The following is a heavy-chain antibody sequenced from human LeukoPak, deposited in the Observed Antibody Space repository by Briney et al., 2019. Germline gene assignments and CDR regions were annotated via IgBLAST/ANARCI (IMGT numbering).Heavy chain of an antibody. V-gene: IGHV4-59*11. D-gene: IGHD3-9*01. J-gene: IGHJ4*02. CDR1: GGSISSHY. Sequence: SETLSLTCTVSGGSISSHYWSWIRQPPGKGLEWIGYIYYSGSTNYNPSLKSRVTISVDTSKNQFSLKLSSVTAADTAVYYCARVSYFDWLFDYWGQGTLDTVSS. CDR2: IYYSGST. CDR3: ARVSYFDWLFDY.